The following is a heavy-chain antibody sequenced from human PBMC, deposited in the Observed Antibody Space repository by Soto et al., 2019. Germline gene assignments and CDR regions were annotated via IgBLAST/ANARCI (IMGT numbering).Heavy chain of an antibody. D-gene: IGHD2-8*01. V-gene: IGHV3-72*01. J-gene: IGHJ4*02. CDR2: IRNKANSYTT. CDR3: ARVHKMTKGFIYFDC. CDR1: GFTFSDHY. Sequence: PGGSLRLSCAASGFTFSDHYMDWVRQAPGKGLEWVGRIRNKANSYTTDYAAYVKGRFNISRDDSKNSLYLQMNSLKTEDTAVYYCARVHKMTKGFIYFDCWGQGTLVTVSS.